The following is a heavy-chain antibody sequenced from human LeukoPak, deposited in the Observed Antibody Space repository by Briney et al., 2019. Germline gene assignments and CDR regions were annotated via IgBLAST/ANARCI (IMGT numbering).Heavy chain of an antibody. V-gene: IGHV4-59*01. CDR1: GGSISSYY. CDR2: IYYSGST. J-gene: IGHJ4*02. CDR3: ARNSGYDLIDY. D-gene: IGHD5-12*01. Sequence: SETLSLTCTVSGGSISSYYWSWIRQPPGKGLEWIGYIYYSGSTNYNPSLKSRVTISVDTSKNQFFLKLSSVTAADTAVYYCARNSGYDLIDYWGQGTLVTVSS.